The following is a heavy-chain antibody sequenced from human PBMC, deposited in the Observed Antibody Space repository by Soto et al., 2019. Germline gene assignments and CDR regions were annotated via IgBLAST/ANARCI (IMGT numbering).Heavy chain of an antibody. CDR1: GFTFSSFH. CDR3: AWGYCGGGGCYLRRDAFDV. Sequence: EVQLVESGGGLVMPGGSLRLSCAASGFTFSSFHMNWVRQAPGKGLEWVSSINPGSTHIYYRDSGKGRFTISRDDSKNSVYLQMTGLRTEDTALYYCAWGYCGGGGCYLRRDAFDVWGQGTRVTVSS. V-gene: IGHV3-21*01. J-gene: IGHJ3*01. CDR2: INPGSTHI. D-gene: IGHD2-15*01.